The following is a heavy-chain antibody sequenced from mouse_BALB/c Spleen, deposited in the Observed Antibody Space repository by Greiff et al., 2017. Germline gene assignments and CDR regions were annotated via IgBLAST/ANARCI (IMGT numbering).Heavy chain of an antibody. V-gene: IGHV3-6*02. J-gene: IGHJ2*01. D-gene: IGHD1-2*01. CDR1: GYSITSGYY. Sequence: EVKLLESGPGLVKPSQSLSLTCSVTGYSITSGYYWNWIRQFPGNKLEWMGYISYDGSNNYNPSLKNRISITRDTSKNQFFLKLNSVTTEDTATYYCATLLRLRYFDYWGQGTTLTVSS. CDR3: ATLLRLRYFDY. CDR2: ISYDGSN.